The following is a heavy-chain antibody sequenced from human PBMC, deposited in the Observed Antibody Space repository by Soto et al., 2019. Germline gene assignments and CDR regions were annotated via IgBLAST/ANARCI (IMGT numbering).Heavy chain of an antibody. J-gene: IGHJ4*02. CDR1: GFTFSSYS. V-gene: IGHV3-48*01. Sequence: EVQLVESGGGLVQPGGSLRLSCAASGFTFSSYSMNWVRQAPGKGLEWVSYISSSSSTIYYADSVKGRFTISRDNAKNSLYLQMNSLRAEDTAVYYCARDGGDIVLMVYAIQEFLDYWGQGTLVTVSS. D-gene: IGHD2-8*01. CDR2: ISSSSSTI. CDR3: ARDGGDIVLMVYAIQEFLDY.